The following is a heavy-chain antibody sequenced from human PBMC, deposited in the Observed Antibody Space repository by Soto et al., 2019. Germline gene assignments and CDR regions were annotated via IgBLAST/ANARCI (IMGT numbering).Heavy chain of an antibody. J-gene: IGHJ4*02. Sequence: GGSLRLSCVASGLTVSSNYMSWVRQAPGKGLEWVSVIYSGGSTYYADSVKGRFTISRDSSKNTVSLEMTSLRAEDTAVYYCLYGGRQWLVTSVFNYWSQGALVTVSS. D-gene: IGHD6-19*01. V-gene: IGHV3-53*01. CDR1: GLTVSSNY. CDR3: LYGGRQWLVTSVFNY. CDR2: IYSGGST.